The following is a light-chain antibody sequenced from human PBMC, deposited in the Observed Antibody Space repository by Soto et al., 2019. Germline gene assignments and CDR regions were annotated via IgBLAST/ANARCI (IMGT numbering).Light chain of an antibody. CDR2: AAS. CDR3: QQYNKWPRP. J-gene: IGKJ1*01. CDR1: QSINSN. Sequence: MPHSSATLSVSPFYRATLSARSSQSINSNLAWYQQQPGQAPRLLIYAASTRATAVPDRFSGSGSGTEFTLTISSLQSEDFAVYYCQQYNKWPRPFGQGTKV. V-gene: IGKV3-15*01.